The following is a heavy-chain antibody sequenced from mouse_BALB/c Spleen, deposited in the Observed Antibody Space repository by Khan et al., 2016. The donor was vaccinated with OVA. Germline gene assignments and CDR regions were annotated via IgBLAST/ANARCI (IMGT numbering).Heavy chain of an antibody. V-gene: IGHV1S29*02. Sequence: VQLQQSGPELVKPGASVKISCKASGYTFTDYNMDWVKQSHGKSLEWIGYIYPNNGGSGYNQKFKSKATLTVDSSSGTAYMELRSLTSEDSAVYDWARSGYGSFDYWGQGTLVTVSA. J-gene: IGHJ3*01. CDR3: ARSGYGSFDY. D-gene: IGHD1-2*01. CDR2: IYPNNGGS. CDR1: GYTFTDYN.